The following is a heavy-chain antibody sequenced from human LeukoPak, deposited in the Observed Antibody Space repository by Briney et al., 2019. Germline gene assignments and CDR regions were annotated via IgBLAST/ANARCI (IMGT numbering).Heavy chain of an antibody. CDR1: GYSFTNYW. D-gene: IGHD2-2*01. CDR3: ASPGYCSSTSCYGAFDI. V-gene: IGHV5-51*01. CDR2: IHPGDSDT. Sequence: GESLKISCKGSGYSFTNYWIGWVRQMPGKGLEWMGIIHPGDSDTRYSPSFQGQVTMSADKSISTAYLQWSSLKASDTAMYYCASPGYCSSTSCYGAFDIWGQGTMVTVSS. J-gene: IGHJ3*02.